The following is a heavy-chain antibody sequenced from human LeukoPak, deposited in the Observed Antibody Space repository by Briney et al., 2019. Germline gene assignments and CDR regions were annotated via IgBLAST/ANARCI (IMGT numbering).Heavy chain of an antibody. J-gene: IGHJ4*02. CDR3: ARSNTYYYGSGSYYNAGLFDY. CDR2: IYYSGST. Sequence: SQTLSLTCTVSGGSISSSSYYWGWIRQPPGKGLEWIGSIYYSGSTYYNPSLKSRVTISVDTSKNQFSLKLSSVTAADTAVYYCARSNTYYYGSGSYYNAGLFDYWGQGTLVTVSS. V-gene: IGHV4-39*01. D-gene: IGHD3-10*01. CDR1: GGSISSSSYY.